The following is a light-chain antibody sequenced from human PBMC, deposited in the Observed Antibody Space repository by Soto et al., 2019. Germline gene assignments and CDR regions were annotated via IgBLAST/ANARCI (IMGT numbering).Light chain of an antibody. CDR3: SSYAGSSNV. CDR2: EVD. Sequence: QSALTQPASVSGSLGQSITISCTGTSNDIGAHYYVSWYQHHPGKAPKLIIFEVDRRPSGVSGRFSGSKSANTASLTVSGLQAEDEADYYCSSYAGSSNVFGTGTKLTVL. CDR1: SNDIGAHYY. J-gene: IGLJ1*01. V-gene: IGLV2-14*01.